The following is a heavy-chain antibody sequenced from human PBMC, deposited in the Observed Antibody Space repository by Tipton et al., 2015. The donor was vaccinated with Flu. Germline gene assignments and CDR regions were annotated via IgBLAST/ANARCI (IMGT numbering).Heavy chain of an antibody. CDR3: VRASRDYESSASLTVDL. V-gene: IGHV3-74*01. Sequence: GSLRLSCEASGFTFSGHYFHWVRQAPGQGLMWLSRINTDGSGTDYVDSVQGRFTISRDNAKNTLYLQMKSLRAEDTAVHKCVRASRDYESSASLTVDLWGQGTMVTVSS. CDR2: INTDGSGT. J-gene: IGHJ3*01. D-gene: IGHD3-22*01. CDR1: GFTFSGHY.